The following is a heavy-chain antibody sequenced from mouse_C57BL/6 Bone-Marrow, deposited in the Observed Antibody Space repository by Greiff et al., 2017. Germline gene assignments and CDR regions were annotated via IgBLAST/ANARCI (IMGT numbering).Heavy chain of an antibody. CDR1: GYTFTDYY. CDR3: AFYSYGTPFAY. D-gene: IGHD1-1*01. CDR2: INPNNGGT. J-gene: IGHJ3*01. V-gene: IGHV1-26*01. Sequence: EVQLQQSGPELVKPGASVKISCKASGYTFTDYYMNWVKQSHGKSLEWIGDINPNNGGTSYNQKFKGKATLTVDKSSSTAYMELRSLTSEDSAVYYCAFYSYGTPFAYWGQGTLVTVSA.